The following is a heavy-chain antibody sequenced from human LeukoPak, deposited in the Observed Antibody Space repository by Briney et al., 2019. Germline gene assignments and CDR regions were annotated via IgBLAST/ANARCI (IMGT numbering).Heavy chain of an antibody. CDR1: GYTFTSYG. D-gene: IGHD2-21*01. J-gene: IGHJ5*02. V-gene: IGHV1-18*01. CDR3: ARVPPYSHPFDP. Sequence: VSVKVSCKASGYTFTSYGISWVRQAPGQGLEWMGWISAYNGNTNYAQMLQGKVTMTTDTSTSTAYMELRSLRSDDTAVYYCARVPPYSHPFDPWGQGTLVTVSS. CDR2: ISAYNGNT.